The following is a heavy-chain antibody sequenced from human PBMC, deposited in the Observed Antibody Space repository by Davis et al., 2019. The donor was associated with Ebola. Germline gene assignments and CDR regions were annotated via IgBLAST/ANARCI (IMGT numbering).Heavy chain of an antibody. V-gene: IGHV1-8*03. CDR2: MNPHTTDS. J-gene: IGHJ4*02. D-gene: IGHD2-21*01. CDR1: GYTFSTYD. CDR3: ARGRPSIGTSSREDFDQ. Sequence: ASVKVSCKTSGYTFSTYDVNWVRQAAGQGLEWMGWMNPHTTDSGYAEKFQDRLTITADTSTNTAYMELRSLTSEDTTVYFCARGRPSIGTSSREDFDQWGQGTLVTVSS.